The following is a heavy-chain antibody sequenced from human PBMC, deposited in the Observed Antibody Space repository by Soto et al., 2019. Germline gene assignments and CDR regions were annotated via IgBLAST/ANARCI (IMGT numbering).Heavy chain of an antibody. D-gene: IGHD1-26*01. Sequence: SETLSLTCAVSGYSISSSNWWGWIRQPPGKGLEWIGYIYYSGTTYYNPSLKSRVTMSVDTSKDQFSLKLTSVTAVDTAVYYCARREIQGPIDYWGQGTLVTVSS. CDR1: GYSISSSNW. CDR3: ARREIQGPIDY. J-gene: IGHJ4*02. V-gene: IGHV4-28*01. CDR2: IYYSGTT.